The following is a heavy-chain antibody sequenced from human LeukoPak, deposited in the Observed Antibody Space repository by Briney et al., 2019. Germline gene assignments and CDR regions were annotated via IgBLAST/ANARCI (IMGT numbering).Heavy chain of an antibody. CDR1: GFTFDDYA. V-gene: IGHV3-9*03. D-gene: IGHD3-10*01. J-gene: IGHJ4*02. Sequence: GRSLRLSCAASGFTFDDYAMHWVRQAPGKGLEWVSGISWNSGFTGYADSVKGRFTISRDNAKNSLYLQMNSLRAEDMALYYCAKGLYGSGSYPDYWGQGTLVTVSS. CDR2: ISWNSGFT. CDR3: AKGLYGSGSYPDY.